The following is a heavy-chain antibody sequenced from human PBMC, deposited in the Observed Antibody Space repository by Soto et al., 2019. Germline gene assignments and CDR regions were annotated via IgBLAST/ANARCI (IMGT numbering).Heavy chain of an antibody. CDR3: AKDGGQDIVASEFDY. V-gene: IGHV3-23*01. CDR1: GFTFSSYA. D-gene: IGHD5-12*01. CDR2: ISGSDGST. Sequence: GGSLSLSCAASGFTFSSYAMSWVRQAPGKGLEWVSAISGSDGSTYYADSVKGRFTISRDNSKNTLYLQMNSLRAEDTAVYYCAKDGGQDIVASEFDYWGQGTLVTVSS. J-gene: IGHJ4*02.